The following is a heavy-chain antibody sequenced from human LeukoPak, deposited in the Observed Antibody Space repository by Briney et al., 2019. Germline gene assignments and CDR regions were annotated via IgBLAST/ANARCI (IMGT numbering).Heavy chain of an antibody. V-gene: IGHV1-69*04. CDR3: ARDEVYGDRDFDY. J-gene: IGHJ4*02. Sequence: ASVKVSCKASGGTFSSYAISWVRQAPGQGLEWMGRIIPILGIANYAQNLQGRVTMTTDTSTNTVYMELKSLRSDDTAVYYCARDEVYGDRDFDYWGQGTLVTVSS. CDR1: GGTFSSYA. CDR2: IIPILGIA. D-gene: IGHD4-17*01.